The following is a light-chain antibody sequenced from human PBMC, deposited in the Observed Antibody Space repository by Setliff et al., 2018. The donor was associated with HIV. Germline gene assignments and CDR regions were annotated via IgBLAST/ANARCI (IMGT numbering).Light chain of an antibody. V-gene: IGLV2-11*01. J-gene: IGLJ1*01. CDR1: TSDVGVYNY. CDR2: DVN. Sequence: QPRSVSGSPGQSVTISCTGTTSDVGVYNYVSWYQQHPGKAPKLMIYDVNERPSGVPDRFSGSKSGNTASLTISGLQAEDEADYYCCSYAGSYTYVFGTGTKVTV. CDR3: CSYAGSYTYV.